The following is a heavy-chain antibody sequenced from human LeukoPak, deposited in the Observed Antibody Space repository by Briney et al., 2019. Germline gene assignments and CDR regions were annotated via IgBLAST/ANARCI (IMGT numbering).Heavy chain of an antibody. CDR2: IYYSGST. V-gene: IGHV4-59*01. J-gene: IGHJ4*02. Sequence: SETLSLTCTVSGGSISSYYWSWIRQPPGKGLEWIGYIYYSGSTNYNPSLKSRVTISVDTSKNQFSLKLSSVTAADTAVYYGARVLGGTRNGGCDYWGQGTLVTVSS. D-gene: IGHD7-27*01. CDR1: GGSISSYY. CDR3: ARVLGGTRNGGCDY.